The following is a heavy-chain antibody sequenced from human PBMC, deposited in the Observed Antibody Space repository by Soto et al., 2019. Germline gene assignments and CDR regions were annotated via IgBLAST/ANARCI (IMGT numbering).Heavy chain of an antibody. J-gene: IGHJ4*02. Sequence: PSETLSLTCTVSGFSISSSSNHWGWIRQPPGKGLEWIGNIYYSENTYYNPSLKSRVTISVDTSKNQFSLRLTSVTAADTAVYYCATHPPYGPLDHWGQGTLVTVSS. V-gene: IGHV4-39*01. D-gene: IGHD4-17*01. CDR3: ATHPPYGPLDH. CDR1: GFSISSSSNH. CDR2: IYYSENT.